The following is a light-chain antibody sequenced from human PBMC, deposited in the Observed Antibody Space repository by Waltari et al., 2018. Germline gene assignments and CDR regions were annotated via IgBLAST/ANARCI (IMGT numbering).Light chain of an antibody. Sequence: EIVLTQSPGTLSLSPGERAPLSCRASQTVGTYLAWYQQKPGQAPRLLIYHASSRATGIPDRFSGSGSGTDFSLTISRLEPEDFAVYYCQNHERLPAMFGQGTNVEIK. CDR1: QTVGTY. J-gene: IGKJ1*01. V-gene: IGKV3-20*01. CDR2: HAS. CDR3: QNHERLPAM.